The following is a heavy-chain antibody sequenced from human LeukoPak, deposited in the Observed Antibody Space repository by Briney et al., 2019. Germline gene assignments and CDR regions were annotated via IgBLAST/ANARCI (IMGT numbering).Heavy chain of an antibody. J-gene: IGHJ3*01. CDR2: IKHNRSP. V-gene: IGHV4-34*01. CDR1: GGSFRDSY. CDR3: ARGPIGPTKWSFDV. Sequence: SETLSLTCAVYGGSFRDSYWNWIRQPPGTGLEWIGEIKHNRSPTYTPSLKSRVTISIDTSKNQFSLKVISVTAADTAVYYCARGPIGPTKWSFDVWDQGRMVTVSS. D-gene: IGHD1-26*01.